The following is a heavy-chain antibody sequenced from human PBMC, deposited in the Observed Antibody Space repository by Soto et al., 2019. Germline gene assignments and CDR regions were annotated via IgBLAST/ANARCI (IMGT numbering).Heavy chain of an antibody. CDR2: IYYSGST. Sequence: SETLSLTCTVSGGSISSYYWSWIRQPPGKGLEWIGYIYYSGSTNYNPSLKSRVTISVDTSKNQFSLKLSSVTAADTAVYYCARDRRRRDYYGSGSYYNRTWFDPWGQGTLVTVSS. J-gene: IGHJ5*02. CDR1: GGSISSYY. CDR3: ARDRRRRDYYGSGSYYNRTWFDP. V-gene: IGHV4-59*12. D-gene: IGHD3-10*01.